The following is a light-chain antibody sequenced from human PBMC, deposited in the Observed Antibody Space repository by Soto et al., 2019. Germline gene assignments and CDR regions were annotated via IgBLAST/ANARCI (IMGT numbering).Light chain of an antibody. CDR1: SSDVGAYNY. CDR3: CSYAGSHTWA. CDR2: DVS. V-gene: IGLV2-11*01. Sequence: QSALTQPRSVSGSPGQSVTMSCTGTSSDVGAYNYVSWYQQYPGKAPKLMISDVSKRPSGVPDRFSGSKSGNTASLTISGLQAEDEADYHCCSYAGSHTWAFGGGTPLTVL. J-gene: IGLJ3*02.